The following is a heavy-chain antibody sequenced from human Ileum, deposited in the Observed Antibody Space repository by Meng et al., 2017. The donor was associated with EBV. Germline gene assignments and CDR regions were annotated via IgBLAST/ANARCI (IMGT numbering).Heavy chain of an antibody. CDR2: IYYSGRT. Sequence: LHQPESVPGLVKSSEPLSLPCTVSRGPLNSSSYYWGWIRQPPGKGLEWIGSIYYSGRTYYNPSLKSRVTISVDTSKNQFSLKLSSVTAADTAVYYCARPIAAAGWFDPWGQGTLVTVSS. J-gene: IGHJ5*02. CDR3: ARPIAAAGWFDP. V-gene: IGHV4-39*01. CDR1: RGPLNSSSYY. D-gene: IGHD6-13*01.